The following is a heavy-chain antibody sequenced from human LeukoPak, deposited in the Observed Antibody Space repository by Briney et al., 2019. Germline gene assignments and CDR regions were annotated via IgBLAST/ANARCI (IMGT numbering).Heavy chain of an antibody. CDR1: GFTFSTYV. J-gene: IGHJ4*02. V-gene: IGHV3-64D*06. Sequence: GGSLRLSCSVSGFTFSTYVMHWVRQAPGKGLEYVSAISSNGDNTYYADSVKGRFTISRDNSKNTLYLQMSSLRPDDTAVYFCVGGTGYWGQGTLVTVSS. CDR2: ISSNGDNT. CDR3: VGGTGY.